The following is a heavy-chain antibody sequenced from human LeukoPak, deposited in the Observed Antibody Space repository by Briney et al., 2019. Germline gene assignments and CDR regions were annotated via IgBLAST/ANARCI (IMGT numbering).Heavy chain of an antibody. J-gene: IGHJ5*02. D-gene: IGHD2-21*02. CDR1: GGSISSDSQY. Sequence: PSETLSLTCTVSGGSISSDSQYWSWIRQPPGKGLEWIGYIYYSGSTNYNPSLKSRVTTSVDTSKNQFSLKLSSVTAADTAVYYCARSRRGGDWCFDPWGQGTLVTVSS. V-gene: IGHV4-61*01. CDR3: ARSRRGGDWCFDP. CDR2: IYYSGST.